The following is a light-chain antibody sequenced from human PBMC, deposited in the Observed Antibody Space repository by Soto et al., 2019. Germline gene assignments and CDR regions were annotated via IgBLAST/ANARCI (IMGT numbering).Light chain of an antibody. CDR1: SSNIGSNY. CDR2: RNS. CDR3: ASWDDSLSGFVV. V-gene: IGLV1-47*01. Sequence: VLTQPPSASGTPGQRVTISCSGSSSNIGSNYVFWYQQLPGTAPKVLMYRNSQRPSGVPDRFSGSKSGTSASLAISGLRSEDEADYYCASWDDSLSGFVVFGGGTQLTVL. J-gene: IGLJ2*01.